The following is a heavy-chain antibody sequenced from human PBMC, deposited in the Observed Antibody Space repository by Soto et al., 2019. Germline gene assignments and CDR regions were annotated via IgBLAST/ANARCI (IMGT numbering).Heavy chain of an antibody. D-gene: IGHD4-17*01. Sequence: SSETLPLTCTVSSSSVSSYYWNLIRQSPGKGLEWIGYIYYSGYTNYNPSLKSRITISVDTSKNQFSLKLSSVTPADTAVYYCAGRGMTTVPYWGQGTLVTVSS. CDR3: AGRGMTTVPY. CDR2: IYYSGYT. J-gene: IGHJ4*02. CDR1: SSSVSSYY. V-gene: IGHV4-59*02.